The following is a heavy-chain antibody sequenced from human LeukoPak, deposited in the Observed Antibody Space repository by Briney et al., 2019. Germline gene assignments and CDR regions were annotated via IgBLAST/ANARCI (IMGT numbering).Heavy chain of an antibody. V-gene: IGHV3-21*01. D-gene: IGHD3-10*01. CDR2: ISSSSSYI. J-gene: IGHJ6*02. CDR3: ARDLMLLWFGEGEDGMDV. CDR1: GFTFSSYS. Sequence: GGSLRLSCAASGFTFSSYSMNWVRQAPGKGLEWVSSISSSSSYIYYADPVKGRFTISRDNAKNSLYLQMNSLRAEDTAVYYCARDLMLLWFGEGEDGMDVWGQGTTVTVSS.